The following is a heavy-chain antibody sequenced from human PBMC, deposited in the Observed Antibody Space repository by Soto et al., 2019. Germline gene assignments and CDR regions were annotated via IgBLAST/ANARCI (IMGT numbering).Heavy chain of an antibody. V-gene: IGHV4-34*01. J-gene: IGHJ5*02. CDR3: ARVSRAGLYSSSPGSFGP. CDR1: GGSFSGYY. CDR2: INHSGST. Sequence: SETLSLTCAVYGGSFSGYYWSWIRQPPGKGLEWIGEINHSGSTNYNPSLKSRVTISVDTSKNQFSLKLSSVTAADTAVYYCARVSRAGLYSSSPGSFGPWGQGTLVTVSS. D-gene: IGHD6-13*01.